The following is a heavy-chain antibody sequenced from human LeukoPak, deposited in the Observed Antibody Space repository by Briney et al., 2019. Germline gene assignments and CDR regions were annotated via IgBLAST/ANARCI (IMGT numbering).Heavy chain of an antibody. J-gene: IGHJ5*02. Sequence: SETLSLTCAVYGGSFSGYYWSWIRQPPGKGLEWIGEINHSGSTNYNPSLKSRVTISVDTSKNQFSLKLSSVTAADTAVYYCARGRIQLWSQLNWFDPWGQGILVTVSS. CDR2: INHSGST. V-gene: IGHV4-34*01. CDR1: GGSFSGYY. D-gene: IGHD5-18*01. CDR3: ARGRIQLWSQLNWFDP.